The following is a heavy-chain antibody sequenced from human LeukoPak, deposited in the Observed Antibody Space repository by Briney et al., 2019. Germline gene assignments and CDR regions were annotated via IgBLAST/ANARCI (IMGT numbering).Heavy chain of an antibody. J-gene: IGHJ4*02. D-gene: IGHD3-22*01. CDR3: ARGRSGYYPSAYFDY. CDR2: IWYDGSNK. V-gene: IGHV3-33*01. Sequence: PGRSLRLSCAASGFTFSSDGMHWVRQAPGKGLEWVAVIWYDGSNKYYADSVKGRFTISRDNSKNTLYLQMNSLRAEDTAVYYCARGRSGYYPSAYFDYWGQGTLVTVSS. CDR1: GFTFSSDG.